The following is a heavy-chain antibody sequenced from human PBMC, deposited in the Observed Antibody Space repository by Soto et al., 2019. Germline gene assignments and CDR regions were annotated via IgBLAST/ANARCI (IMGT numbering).Heavy chain of an antibody. V-gene: IGHV4-39*01. CDR2: IYYSGST. CDR3: ARRGSGSWYXDY. J-gene: IGHJ4*02. D-gene: IGHD6-13*01. Sequence: PSETLSLTCTVSGGSISTNSYYWGWIRQPPGKGLEWIGSIYYSGSTFYNPSLKSRVTISVDTSKNQFSLKLSSVTAADTAVFFCARRGSGSWYXDYWGQGTLVTVSS. CDR1: GGSISTNSYY.